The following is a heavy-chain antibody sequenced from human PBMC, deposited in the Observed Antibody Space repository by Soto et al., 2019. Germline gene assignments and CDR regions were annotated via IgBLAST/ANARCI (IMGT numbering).Heavy chain of an antibody. CDR1: GFTFSSYA. J-gene: IGHJ4*02. Sequence: PGGSLRLSCAASGFTFSSYAMHWVRQAPGKGLERVAVISYDGSNKYYADSVKGRFTISRDNSKNTLYLQMNSLRAEDTAVYYCARADASCSGGSCSSYYFDYWGQGTLVTVSS. CDR3: ARADASCSGGSCSSYYFDY. V-gene: IGHV3-30*01. CDR2: ISYDGSNK. D-gene: IGHD2-15*01.